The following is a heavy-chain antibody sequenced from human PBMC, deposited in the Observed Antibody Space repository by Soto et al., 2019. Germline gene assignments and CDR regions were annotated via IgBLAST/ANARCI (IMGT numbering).Heavy chain of an antibody. CDR3: AREIGDSSGYYYYFDY. Sequence: WVRQAPGQGLEWMGWISAYNGNTNYAQKLQGRVTMTTDTSTSTAYMELRSLRSDDTAVYYCAREIGDSSGYYYYFDYWGQGTLVTVSS. D-gene: IGHD3-22*01. CDR2: ISAYNGNT. V-gene: IGHV1-18*01. J-gene: IGHJ4*02.